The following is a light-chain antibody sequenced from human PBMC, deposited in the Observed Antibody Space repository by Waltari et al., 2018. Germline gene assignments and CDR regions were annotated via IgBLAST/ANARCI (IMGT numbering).Light chain of an antibody. Sequence: DIQMTQSPSSLSAYVGDRITITCRASQGIRNDLAWYQQKPGKAPKSLIYGASNLLSGVPSRFSGSGSGTEVALTISSLQPEDFATYYCLQHSSYPWTFGQGTRVEVK. CDR2: GAS. J-gene: IGKJ1*01. V-gene: IGKV1-17*01. CDR1: QGIRND. CDR3: LQHSSYPWT.